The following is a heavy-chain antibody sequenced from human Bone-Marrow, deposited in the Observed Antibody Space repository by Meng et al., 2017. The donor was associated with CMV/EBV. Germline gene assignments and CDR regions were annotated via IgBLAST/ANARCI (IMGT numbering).Heavy chain of an antibody. CDR2: ISYDGSNK. Sequence: LSLTCAASGFTFSSYVMHWVRQAPGKGLEWVAVISYDGSNKYYADSVKGRFTISRDNSKNTLYLQMNSLRAEDTAVYYCARDNGMYGMDVWGQGTTVTVSS. CDR1: GFTFSSYV. D-gene: IGHD1-14*01. J-gene: IGHJ6*02. CDR3: ARDNGMYGMDV. V-gene: IGHV3-30*04.